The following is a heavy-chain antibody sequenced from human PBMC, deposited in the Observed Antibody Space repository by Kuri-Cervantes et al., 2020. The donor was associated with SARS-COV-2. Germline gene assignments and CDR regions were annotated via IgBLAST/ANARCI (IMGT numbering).Heavy chain of an antibody. CDR2: IKSKTDGGTT. V-gene: IGHV3-15*01. CDR1: GFTFSSYW. D-gene: IGHD2-2*01. Sequence: GGSLRLSCAASGFTFSSYWMSWVRQAPGKGLEWVGRIKSKTDGGTTDYAAPVKGRFTISRDNAKNSLYLQMNSLRAEDTAVYYCARDVNIVVVPAYYYGMDVWGQGTTVTVSS. J-gene: IGHJ6*02. CDR3: ARDVNIVVVPAYYYGMDV.